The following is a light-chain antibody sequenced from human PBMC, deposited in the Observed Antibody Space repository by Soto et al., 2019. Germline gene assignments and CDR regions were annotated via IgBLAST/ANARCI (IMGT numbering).Light chain of an antibody. Sequence: QSALTQPASMSGSPGQSITISCTGTSSDIGGFNYVSWYQHHPGKAPKLMIHNVSSRPSGVSDRFSGSKSGYTASLTISGLQAEDEADYYCSSYTTTRTVVFGGGTQLTVL. J-gene: IGLJ2*01. CDR1: SSDIGGFNY. CDR3: SSYTTTRTVV. CDR2: NVS. V-gene: IGLV2-14*03.